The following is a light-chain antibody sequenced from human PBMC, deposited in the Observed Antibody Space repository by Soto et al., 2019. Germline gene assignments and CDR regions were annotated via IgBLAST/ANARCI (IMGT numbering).Light chain of an antibody. CDR2: TTS. Sequence: PGERATLSCTASQSVTRSCLAWYQRKPGQAPRLLIHTTSIRATDIPDRFSGSGSGTDFTLTISRLQPEDSAVYYCQQCGGSPLFSFGPGTRVDI. CDR3: QQCGGSPLFS. CDR1: QSVTRSC. V-gene: IGKV3-20*01. J-gene: IGKJ3*01.